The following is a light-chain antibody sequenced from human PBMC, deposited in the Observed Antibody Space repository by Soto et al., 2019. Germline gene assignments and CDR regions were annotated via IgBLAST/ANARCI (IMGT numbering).Light chain of an antibody. V-gene: IGLV2-14*01. CDR2: EVT. CDR1: SSDVGGYNY. CDR3: SSYTSANTLI. J-gene: IGLJ2*01. Sequence: QSALTQPASVSGSPGQSITISCTGTSSDVGGYNYVSWYQQHPGKAPKLMIYEVTNRPSGISDRFSGSKSGNTASLTISGLLAEDEADYFCSSYTSANTLIFGGGTQLTVL.